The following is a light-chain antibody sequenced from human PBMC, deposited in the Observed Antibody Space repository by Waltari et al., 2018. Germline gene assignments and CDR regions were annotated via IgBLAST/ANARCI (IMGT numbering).Light chain of an antibody. V-gene: IGKV1-5*03. CDR2: KAS. CDR1: QSVKNN. J-gene: IGKJ4*01. Sequence: DIQITQSPSTLSASVGDRVNLTCRASQSVKNNLAWYQQKPGKAPKVLIHKASRLESGVPSRFSGSGYGTEFTLTISSLQPDDFATYYVKEYDTLPVTFGGGTKVEIK. CDR3: KEYDTLPVT.